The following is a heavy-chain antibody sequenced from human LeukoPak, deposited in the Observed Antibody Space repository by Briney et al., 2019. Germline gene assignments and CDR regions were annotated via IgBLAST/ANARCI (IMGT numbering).Heavy chain of an antibody. Sequence: GGSLRLSCAASGFTFSSYAMSWVRQAPGKGLEWVSAISGSGGSTYYADSVKGRFTISRDNSKNTLYLQMNSLRAEDTAVYYCAKANYYDSSGYYRHRDYWGRGTLVTVSS. J-gene: IGHJ4*02. V-gene: IGHV3-23*01. CDR3: AKANYYDSSGYYRHRDY. CDR1: GFTFSSYA. D-gene: IGHD3-22*01. CDR2: ISGSGGST.